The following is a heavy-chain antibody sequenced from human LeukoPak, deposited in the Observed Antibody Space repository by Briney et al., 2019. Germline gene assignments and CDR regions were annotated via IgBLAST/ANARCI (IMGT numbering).Heavy chain of an antibody. CDR1: GYSISSGYY. CDR2: IYHSGST. V-gene: IGHV4-38-2*02. Sequence: PSETLSLTCTVSGYSISSGYYWGWIRQPPGKGLEWIGSIYHSGSTYYNPSLKSRVTISVDTSKNQFSLKLSSVTAADTAVYYCARRTSYYYYYMDVWGKGTTVTISS. J-gene: IGHJ6*03. D-gene: IGHD2-8*01. CDR3: ARRTSYYYYYMDV.